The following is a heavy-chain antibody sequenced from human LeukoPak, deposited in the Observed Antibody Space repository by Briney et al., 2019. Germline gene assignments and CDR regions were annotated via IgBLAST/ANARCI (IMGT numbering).Heavy chain of an antibody. CDR2: VYGGNGNT. V-gene: IGHV1-3*01. J-gene: IGHJ4*02. CDR1: GYTFTRYA. D-gene: IGHD2/OR15-2a*01. CDR3: ARDVLGDSMANSDY. Sequence: ASVKVSCKASGYTFTRYAMHWVRQAPGQGLEWVGWVYGGNGNTKYAQKFQGRVTISRDTSASSAYMELSSLRSEDTAVYYCARDVLGDSMANSDYWGQGTLVTVSS.